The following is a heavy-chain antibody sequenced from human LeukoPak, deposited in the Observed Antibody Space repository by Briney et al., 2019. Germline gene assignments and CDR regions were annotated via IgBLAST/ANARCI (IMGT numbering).Heavy chain of an antibody. D-gene: IGHD3-10*01. CDR1: GFTFSSYA. J-gene: IGHJ4*02. V-gene: IGHV3-23*01. CDR3: AKVVNYYGSGSYYNPFDY. CDR2: ISGSGGST. Sequence: GGSLRLSCAASGFTFSSYAMSWVRQAPGKGLEWVSAISGSGGSTYYAGSVKGRFTISRDNSKNTLYLQMNSLRAEDTAVYYCAKVVNYYGSGSYYNPFDYWGQGTLVTVSS.